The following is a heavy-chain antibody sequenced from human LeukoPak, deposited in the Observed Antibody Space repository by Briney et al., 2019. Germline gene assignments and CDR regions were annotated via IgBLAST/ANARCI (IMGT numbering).Heavy chain of an antibody. CDR1: GYIFTNYY. CDR2: INPNSGGT. J-gene: IGHJ5*02. CDR3: ARDSAIAAAPRKWFDP. Sequence: ASVKVSCKASGYIFTNYYMHWVRQAPGQGLEWMGWINPNSGGTNYAQKFQGRVTMTRDTSISTAYMELSRLRSDDTAVYYCARDSAIAAAPRKWFDPWGQGTLVTVSS. V-gene: IGHV1-2*02. D-gene: IGHD6-13*01.